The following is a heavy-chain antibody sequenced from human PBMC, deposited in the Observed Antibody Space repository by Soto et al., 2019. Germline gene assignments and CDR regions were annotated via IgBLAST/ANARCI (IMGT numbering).Heavy chain of an antibody. CDR1: GYSFTNYW. J-gene: IGHJ5*02. V-gene: IGHV5-51*01. D-gene: IGHD3-22*01. Sequence: PGETLKISCKGSGYSFTNYWIGWVRQMPGKGLEWMGVIYPRDSDTRYSPSFQGQVTISADKSTSTAYLQWNSLKASDTAMYYCATHPYYYDSSTYYTWGQGTLVTVSS. CDR2: IYPRDSDT. CDR3: ATHPYYYDSSTYYT.